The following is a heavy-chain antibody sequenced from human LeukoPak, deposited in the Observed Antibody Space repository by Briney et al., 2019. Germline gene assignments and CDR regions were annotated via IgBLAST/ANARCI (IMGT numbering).Heavy chain of an antibody. Sequence: GSRRLSCSASGFTFKNYAMSWVRQAPGKGLEWVSVISNSGGTIYYVDSVKGRFTISRDNSKNTLYLQMNSLRAEDTAVYYCAESLGGSGSYYRAAFDIWGQGTMVTVSS. CDR1: GFTFKNYA. CDR2: ISNSGGTI. V-gene: IGHV3-23*01. CDR3: AESLGGSGSYYRAAFDI. D-gene: IGHD3-10*01. J-gene: IGHJ3*02.